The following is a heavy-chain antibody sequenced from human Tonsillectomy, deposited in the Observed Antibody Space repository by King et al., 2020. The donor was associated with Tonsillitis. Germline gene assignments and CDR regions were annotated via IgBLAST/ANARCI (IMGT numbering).Heavy chain of an antibody. V-gene: IGHV3-15*01. CDR2: IKSKTDGGTT. D-gene: IGHD6-19*01. CDR3: TTEFADYSGGYGPT. Sequence: VQLVESGGGLVKPGGSLRLSCAASGFTFSNAWMSWVRQAPGKGLEWVGRIKSKTDGGTTDHAAPVKGRFTISRDDSKNTVYLQMNSLKTEDTAVYYCTTEFADYSGGYGPTWGQGTLVTVSS. CDR1: GFTFSNAW. J-gene: IGHJ5*02.